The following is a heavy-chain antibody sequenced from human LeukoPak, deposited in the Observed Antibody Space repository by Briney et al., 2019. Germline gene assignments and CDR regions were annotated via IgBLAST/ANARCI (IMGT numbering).Heavy chain of an antibody. CDR3: ARVGSDYGDYVSFDY. V-gene: IGHV1-8*01. CDR2: MNPNSGNT. CDR1: GYTFTSYD. D-gene: IGHD4-17*01. J-gene: IGHJ4*02. Sequence: ASVKVSCKASGYTFTSYDINWVRQATGQGLEWMGWMNPNSGNTGYAQKFQGWVTMTRDTSISTAYMELSRLRSDDTAVYYCARVGSDYGDYVSFDYWGQGTLVTVFS.